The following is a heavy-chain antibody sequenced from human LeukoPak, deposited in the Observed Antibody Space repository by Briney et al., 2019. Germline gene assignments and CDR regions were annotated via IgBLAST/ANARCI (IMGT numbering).Heavy chain of an antibody. CDR3: ARITGDWNYYYYMDV. Sequence: ASVKVSCKASGYTFTSYGTSWVRQAPGQGLEWMGWISAYNGNTNYAQKLQGRVTMTTDTSTSTAYMELRSLRSDDTAVYYCARITGDWNYYYYMDVWGKGTTVTVSS. V-gene: IGHV1-18*01. J-gene: IGHJ6*03. CDR2: ISAYNGNT. D-gene: IGHD7-27*01. CDR1: GYTFTSYG.